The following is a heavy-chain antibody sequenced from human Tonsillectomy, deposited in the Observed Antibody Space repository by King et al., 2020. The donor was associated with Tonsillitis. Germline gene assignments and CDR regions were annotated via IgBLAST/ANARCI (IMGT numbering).Heavy chain of an antibody. Sequence: VQLVESGGGLVQPGGSLRLSCAVSGFTFSISAMTWVRQAPGKGLEWVSAISGSGGSTYYAFSVKGRFTISRDKSKNTLYLQMSSLRAEDTALYYCAKKGVDISSSFDPWGQGPLVTVSS. J-gene: IGHJ5*02. D-gene: IGHD6-6*01. CDR1: GFTFSISA. CDR3: AKKGVDISSSFDP. V-gene: IGHV3-23*04. CDR2: ISGSGGST.